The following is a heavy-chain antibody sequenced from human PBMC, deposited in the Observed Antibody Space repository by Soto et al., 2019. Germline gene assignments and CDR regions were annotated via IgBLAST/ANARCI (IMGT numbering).Heavy chain of an antibody. Sequence: PGESLKISCKGSGYSFTSYWIGWVRQMPGKGLEWMGIIYPGDSDTRYSPSFQGQVTISADKSISTAYLQWSSLKASDTAMYYCASVAWIQLPDTFYYYYGMDVWGQGTTVTVSS. V-gene: IGHV5-51*01. CDR1: GYSFTSYW. CDR3: ASVAWIQLPDTFYYYYGMDV. D-gene: IGHD5-18*01. CDR2: IYPGDSDT. J-gene: IGHJ6*02.